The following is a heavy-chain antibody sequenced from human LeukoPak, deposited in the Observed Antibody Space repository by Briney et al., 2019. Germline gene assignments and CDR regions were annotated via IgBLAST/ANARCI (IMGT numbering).Heavy chain of an antibody. Sequence: PSETLSLTCAVYGGSFSGYYWSWVRQPPGKGLEWVGEINHSGSTNYNPSLKSRVTISVDTSNNQFSLKLSSVTAADTAVYYCARSHHWGYSSSWFDPWGQGTLVTVSS. CDR1: GGSFSGYY. J-gene: IGHJ5*02. CDR3: ARSHHWGYSSSWFDP. V-gene: IGHV4-34*01. CDR2: INHSGST. D-gene: IGHD6-13*01.